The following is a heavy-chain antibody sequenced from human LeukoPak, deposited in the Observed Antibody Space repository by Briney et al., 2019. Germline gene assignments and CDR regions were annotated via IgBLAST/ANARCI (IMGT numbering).Heavy chain of an antibody. J-gene: IGHJ3*02. D-gene: IGHD5-18*01. CDR2: ISTSGST. CDR3: ARDVDTAMVLGAFDI. CDR1: GGSISSGSYY. Sequence: SQTLSLTCTVSGGSISSGSYYWSWIRQPAGKGLEWIGRISTSGSTNYNPSLKSRVTISVDTSKNQFSLKLSSVTAADTAVYYCARDVDTAMVLGAFDIWGQGTMVTVSS. V-gene: IGHV4-61*02.